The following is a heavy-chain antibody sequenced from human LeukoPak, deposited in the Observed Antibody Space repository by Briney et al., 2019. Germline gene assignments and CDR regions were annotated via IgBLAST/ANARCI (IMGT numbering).Heavy chain of an antibody. CDR2: IYTSGST. Sequence: KSSETLSLTCTVSGGSISSGGYYWSWIRQPAGKGLEWIGRIYTSGSTNYNRSLKSRFTISVDTSKSQFSLILSSVTAADTAVYYCAREYYYGSGSYYKPHNWFDHWGQGTLVTVSS. J-gene: IGHJ5*02. V-gene: IGHV4-61*02. D-gene: IGHD3-10*01. CDR1: GGSISSGGYY. CDR3: AREYYYGSGSYYKPHNWFDH.